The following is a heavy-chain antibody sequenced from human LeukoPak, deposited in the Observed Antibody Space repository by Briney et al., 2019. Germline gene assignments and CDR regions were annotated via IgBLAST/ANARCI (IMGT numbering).Heavy chain of an antibody. CDR2: IYYSGST. CDR1: GGSISSYY. J-gene: IGHJ4*02. D-gene: IGHD6-13*01. Sequence: SETLSLTCTVSGGSISSYYWSWIRQPPGKGLEWIGYIYYSGSTNYNPSLKSRVTISVDTSKNQFSLKLNSVTAADTALYYCARSRGYFDYWGRGTLVTVSS. V-gene: IGHV4-59*01. CDR3: ARSRGYFDY.